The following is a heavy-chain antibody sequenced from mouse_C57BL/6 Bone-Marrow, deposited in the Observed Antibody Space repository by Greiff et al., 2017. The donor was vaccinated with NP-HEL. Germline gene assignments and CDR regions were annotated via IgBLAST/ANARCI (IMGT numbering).Heavy chain of an antibody. Sequence: VQLQQSGPELVKPGASVKIPCKASGYTFTDYNMDWVKQSHGKRLEWRGGFSRKNGGTIYNQKFKGKATLTVDKSSSTAYMELRSLTSEDTAVYYCARSPDYYGSSYYFDYWGQGTTLTVSS. V-gene: IGHV1-18*01. J-gene: IGHJ2*01. CDR3: ARSPDYYGSSYYFDY. D-gene: IGHD1-1*01. CDR2: FSRKNGGT. CDR1: GYTFTDYN.